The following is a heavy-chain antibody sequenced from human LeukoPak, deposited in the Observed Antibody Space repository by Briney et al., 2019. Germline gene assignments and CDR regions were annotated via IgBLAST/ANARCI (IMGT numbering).Heavy chain of an antibody. Sequence: SETLSLTCTVSGGSISSYYWSWIRQPPGKALEWIGYIYYSGSTNYNPSLKSRVTISVDTSKNQFSLKLSSVTAADTAVYYCARALRYSSGPDAFDIWGQGTMVTVSS. CDR2: IYYSGST. V-gene: IGHV4-59*01. CDR3: ARALRYSSGPDAFDI. CDR1: GGSISSYY. J-gene: IGHJ3*02. D-gene: IGHD6-19*01.